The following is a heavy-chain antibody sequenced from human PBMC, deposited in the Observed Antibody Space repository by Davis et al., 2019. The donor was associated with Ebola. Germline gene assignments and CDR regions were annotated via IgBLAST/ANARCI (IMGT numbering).Heavy chain of an antibody. V-gene: IGHV4-61*01. J-gene: IGHJ5*02. D-gene: IGHD4-23*01. CDR2: IYYSGST. CDR1: GGSVSSGSSY. Sequence: MPSETLSLTCTVSGGSVSSGSSYWSWIRQPPGKGLEWIGYIYYSGSTNYNPSLKSRVTISVDTSKNQFSLKLSSVTAADTAVYYCARERATVVTPWGQGTLVTVSS. CDR3: ARERATVVTP.